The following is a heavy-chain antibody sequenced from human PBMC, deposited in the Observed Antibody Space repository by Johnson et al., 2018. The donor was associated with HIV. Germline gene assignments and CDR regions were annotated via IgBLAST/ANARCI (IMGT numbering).Heavy chain of an antibody. Sequence: MGWVRQAPGKGLEWVGRIKSKTDGGTTDYAAPVKGRFTISRDDSKNTLYLQMNSLRAEDTAVYYCARERIAAAGLDAFDIWGQGTMVTVSS. CDR3: ARERIAAAGLDAFDI. J-gene: IGHJ3*02. CDR2: IKSKTDGGTT. D-gene: IGHD6-13*01. V-gene: IGHV3-15*01.